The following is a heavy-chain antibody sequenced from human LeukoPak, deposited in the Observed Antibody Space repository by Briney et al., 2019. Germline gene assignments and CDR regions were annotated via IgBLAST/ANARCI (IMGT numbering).Heavy chain of an antibody. V-gene: IGHV4-34*01. CDR3: ARGRDTAMVIDY. CDR2: INHSGST. Sequence: SETLSLTCGVYGGSFSVYYWSWIRQPPGKGLEWIGEINHSGSTNYNPSLKSRVTISVDTSKNQFSLKLSSGTAADTAVYYCARGRDTAMVIDYWGQGTLVTVSS. J-gene: IGHJ4*02. CDR1: GGSFSVYY. D-gene: IGHD5-18*01.